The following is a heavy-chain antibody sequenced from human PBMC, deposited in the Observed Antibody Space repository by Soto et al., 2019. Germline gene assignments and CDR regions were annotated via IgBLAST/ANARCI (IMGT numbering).Heavy chain of an antibody. V-gene: IGHV4-31*03. J-gene: IGHJ5*02. CDR3: ARVVAAAGTRWFDP. CDR2: IYFSGST. D-gene: IGHD6-13*01. CDR1: CGSMSSGGYY. Sequence: PSETLSLTCTVSCGSMSSGGYYWSWIRQYPGKGLEWIGYIYFSGSTYYNPSLKSRVTISVDTSKNQFSLKLSSVTAADTAVYYCARVVAAAGTRWFDPWGHGSLVTFSS.